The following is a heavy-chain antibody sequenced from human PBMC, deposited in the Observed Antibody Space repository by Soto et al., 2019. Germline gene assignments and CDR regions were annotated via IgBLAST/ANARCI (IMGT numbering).Heavy chain of an antibody. D-gene: IGHD5-18*01. CDR3: ARGPYGYSQAPGGY. J-gene: IGHJ4*02. Sequence: QVQLQQWGAGLLKPSETLSLTCAVYGGSISGYYWSWIRQPPGKGLEWIGEINHSGSTNYNPSLKSRVTISVDTSKNQFSLKLSSVTAADTAVYYCARGPYGYSQAPGGYWGQGTLVTVSS. CDR1: GGSISGYY. CDR2: INHSGST. V-gene: IGHV4-34*01.